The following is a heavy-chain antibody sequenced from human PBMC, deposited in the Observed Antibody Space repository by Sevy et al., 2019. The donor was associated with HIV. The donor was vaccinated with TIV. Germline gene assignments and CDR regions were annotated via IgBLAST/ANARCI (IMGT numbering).Heavy chain of an antibody. V-gene: IGHV1-46*03. J-gene: IGHJ6*02. D-gene: IGHD6-13*01. CDR3: AKDDSSSQYEYYYYYGMDV. CDR2: INPSGGST. CDR1: GYTFTSYY. Sequence: ASVKVSCKASGYTFTSYYMHWVRQAPGQGLEWMGIINPSGGSTSYAQKFQGRVTMTRDTSTSTVYMELSSLRSEDTAVYYCAKDDSSSQYEYYYYYGMDVWGQGTTVTVSS.